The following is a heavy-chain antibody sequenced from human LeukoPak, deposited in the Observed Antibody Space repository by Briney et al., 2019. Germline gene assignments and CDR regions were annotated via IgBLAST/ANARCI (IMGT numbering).Heavy chain of an antibody. Sequence: PPETLSLTCTVSGGPISSYYWSWIRQPPGKELDWIGYIYYSGSTNYNPSLKSRVTISVDTSKNQFSLKLSSVTAADTAVYFFSRITPHTRWLQTTGAFDIWGQGTMVTVSS. J-gene: IGHJ3*02. D-gene: IGHD5-24*01. V-gene: IGHV4-59*01. CDR3: SRITPHTRWLQTTGAFDI. CDR1: GGPISSYY. CDR2: IYYSGST.